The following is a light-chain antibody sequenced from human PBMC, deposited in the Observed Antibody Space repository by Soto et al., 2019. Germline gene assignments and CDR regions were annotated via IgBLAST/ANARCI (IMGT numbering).Light chain of an antibody. Sequence: QLVLTQSPSASASLGASVKLTCTLSSGHSNYVIAWHQQQPEKGPRYLMKLNSDGSHSKGDGIPDRFSGSSSGAERYLTXXXXXXXXXXXYYCQTWDTGIRVFGGGTKVTV. V-gene: IGLV4-69*01. CDR2: LNSDGSH. CDR3: QTWDTGIRV. CDR1: SGHSNYV. J-gene: IGLJ2*01.